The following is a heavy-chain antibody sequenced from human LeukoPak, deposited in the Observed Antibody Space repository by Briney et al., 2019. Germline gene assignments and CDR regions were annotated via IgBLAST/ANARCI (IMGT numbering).Heavy chain of an antibody. CDR1: GFTFSNYA. CDR3: AKGGGSTFDN. D-gene: IGHD3-10*01. Sequence: GGSLRLSCAASGFTFSNYAMSWVRQAPGKGLEWVSSIRDTGGATYYAESVKGRFTISRDNARNTFYLQLTSPRDEDTALYYCAKGGGSTFDNWGQGILVTVSS. J-gene: IGHJ4*02. V-gene: IGHV3-23*01. CDR2: IRDTGGAT.